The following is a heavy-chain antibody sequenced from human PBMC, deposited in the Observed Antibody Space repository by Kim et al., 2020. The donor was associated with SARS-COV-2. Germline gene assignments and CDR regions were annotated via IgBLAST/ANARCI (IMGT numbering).Heavy chain of an antibody. CDR3: ARVQARAANWFDP. Sequence: GGSLRLSCAASGFTFSSYWMHWVRQAPGKGLVWVSRINSDGSSTSYADSVKGRFTISRDNAKNTLYLQMNSLRAEDTAVYYCARVQARAANWFDPWGQGTLVTVSS. D-gene: IGHD4-4*01. CDR1: GFTFSSYW. V-gene: IGHV3-74*01. CDR2: INSDGSST. J-gene: IGHJ5*02.